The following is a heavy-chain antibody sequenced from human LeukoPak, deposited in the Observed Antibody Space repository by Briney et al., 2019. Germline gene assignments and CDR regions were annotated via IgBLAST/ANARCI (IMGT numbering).Heavy chain of an antibody. V-gene: IGHV3-30-3*01. CDR1: GFTFSSHD. J-gene: IGHJ4*02. CDR2: ISSDGNSE. D-gene: IGHD3-22*01. Sequence: GGSLRLSCAASGFTFSSHDVQWDRQAPGKGLAWVAVISSDGNSEYYADSVKGRFTISRDNSKNTLYLQMNSLRAEDTAVYYCARVFSRGVEVITPFDYWGQGTLVTVSS. CDR3: ARVFSRGVEVITPFDY.